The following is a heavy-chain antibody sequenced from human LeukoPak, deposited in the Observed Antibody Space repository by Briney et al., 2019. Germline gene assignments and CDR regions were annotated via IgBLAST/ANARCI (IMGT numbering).Heavy chain of an antibody. CDR2: IYYSGST. CDR1: GGSISSHY. CDR3: ARGGGRELDY. V-gene: IGHV4-59*11. J-gene: IGHJ4*02. Sequence: SETLSPTCTVSGGSISSHYWSWIRQPPGKGLEWIGYIYYSGSTNYNPSLKSRVTISVDTSKNQFSLKLSSVTAADTAVYYCARGGGRELDYWGQGTLVTVSS. D-gene: IGHD3-16*01.